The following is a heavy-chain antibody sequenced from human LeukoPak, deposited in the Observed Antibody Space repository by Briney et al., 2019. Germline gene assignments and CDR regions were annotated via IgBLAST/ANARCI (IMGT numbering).Heavy chain of an antibody. V-gene: IGHV3-7*01. CDR2: IKLDGSEK. D-gene: IGHD5-12*01. J-gene: IGHJ4*02. CDR1: GFTFSGNW. Sequence: QAGGSLRLSCAASGFTFSGNWMSWVRQAPGKGLEWVAGIKLDGSEKNYVDSVKGRFTISRDNAKNSLYLQMTSLTAEDTPVFYLAREYNWGQATQDAVSP. CDR3: AREYN.